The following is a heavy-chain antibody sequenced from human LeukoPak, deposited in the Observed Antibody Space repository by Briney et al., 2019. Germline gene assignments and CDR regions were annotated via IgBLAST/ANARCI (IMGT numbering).Heavy chain of an antibody. CDR1: GYNFANYW. CDR2: IYPGDSDT. CDR3: ARSSSSSGIDY. Sequence: GESLKISCKGSGYNFANYWIGWVRQMPGKGLEWMGIIYPGDSDTRYSPSFQGQVTISADKSISTAYLQWSSLKASDTAMYYCARSSSSSGIDYWGQGTLVTVSS. V-gene: IGHV5-51*01. J-gene: IGHJ4*02. D-gene: IGHD6-6*01.